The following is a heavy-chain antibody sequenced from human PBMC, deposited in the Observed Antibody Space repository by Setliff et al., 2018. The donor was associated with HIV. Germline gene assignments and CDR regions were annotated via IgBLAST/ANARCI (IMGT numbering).Heavy chain of an antibody. CDR3: VRDDYGYNGKGFDY. V-gene: IGHV4-39*02. Sequence: SETLSLTCTVSGGSISPTNYCWGWIRQTPGQGLEWIGTVCYSGGTYYNPSLMGRVTISIDTSNNQISLRLSSVTAADTAMYYCVRDDYGYNGKGFDYWGPGTLVTVSS. CDR2: VCYSGGT. CDR1: GGSISPTNYC. D-gene: IGHD4-17*01. J-gene: IGHJ4*02.